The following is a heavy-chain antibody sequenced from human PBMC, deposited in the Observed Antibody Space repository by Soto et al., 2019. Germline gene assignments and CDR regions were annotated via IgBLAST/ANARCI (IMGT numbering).Heavy chain of an antibody. CDR2: IYYSGST. Sequence: PSETLSLTCTVSGGSISSSSYYWGWIRQPPGKGLEWIGSIYYSGSTYYNPSLKSRVTISVDTSKNQFSLKLSSVTAADTAVYYCARRLGVLRFLEWLPGMVVWGQGTTVTVSS. D-gene: IGHD3-3*01. J-gene: IGHJ6*02. V-gene: IGHV4-39*01. CDR1: GGSISSSSYY. CDR3: ARRLGVLRFLEWLPGMVV.